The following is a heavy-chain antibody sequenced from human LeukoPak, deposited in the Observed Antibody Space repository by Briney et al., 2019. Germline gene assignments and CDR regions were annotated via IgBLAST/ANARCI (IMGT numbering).Heavy chain of an antibody. J-gene: IGHJ4*02. CDR2: ISGSGGST. CDR3: AKDHLPYYYDSSGYLYYFDY. CDR1: GFTFSSYA. Sequence: GGSLRLSCAASGFTFSSYAMSWVRQAPGKGLEWVSAISGSGGSTYYADSVKGRFTISRDNSKNTLYLQMNSLRAEDTAVYYCAKDHLPYYYDSSGYLYYFDYWGQGTLVTVSS. D-gene: IGHD3-22*01. V-gene: IGHV3-23*01.